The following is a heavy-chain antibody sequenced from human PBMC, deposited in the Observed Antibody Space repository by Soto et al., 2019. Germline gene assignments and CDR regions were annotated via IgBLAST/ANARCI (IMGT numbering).Heavy chain of an antibody. D-gene: IGHD6-19*01. V-gene: IGHV1-18*01. J-gene: IGHJ6*02. CDR3: AREYSSGWYQYYYYGMDV. CDR1: VYTITSYG. Sequence: AAVKVSCKASVYTITSYGSSWVRHAPGQGREWMGWISAYNGNTNYAQKLQGRVTMTTDTATSTAYMELRSLRSDDTAVYYCAREYSSGWYQYYYYGMDVWG. CDR2: ISAYNGNT.